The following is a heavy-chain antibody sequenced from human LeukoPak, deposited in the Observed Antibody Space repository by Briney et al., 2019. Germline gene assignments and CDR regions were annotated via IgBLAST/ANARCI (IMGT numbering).Heavy chain of an antibody. V-gene: IGHV4-30-2*01. D-gene: IGHD3-10*01. CDR2: IYHSGST. CDR1: GGSISSGGYY. Sequence: SETLSLTCTVSGGSISSGGYYWSWIRQPPGKGLEWIGYIYHSGSTYYNPSLKSRVTISVDRSKNQFSLKLSSVTAADTAVYYCARAYLCHYYGSGSYLDYWGQGTQVTVSS. CDR3: ARAYLCHYYGSGSYLDY. J-gene: IGHJ4*02.